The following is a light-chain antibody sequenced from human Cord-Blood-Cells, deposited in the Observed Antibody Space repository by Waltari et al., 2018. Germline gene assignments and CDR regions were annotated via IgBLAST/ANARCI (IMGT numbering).Light chain of an antibody. Sequence: QSALTQPASVSGSPGQSITISCTGTSSDVGGYNYVYWYQQHPGKAPKLMIYDVSNPPSGVSNRSAGSKSGNTASLTISGLQAEDEADYYCSSYTSSSTYVFGTGTKVTVL. CDR3: SSYTSSSTYV. CDR2: DVS. CDR1: SSDVGGYNY. J-gene: IGLJ1*01. V-gene: IGLV2-14*01.